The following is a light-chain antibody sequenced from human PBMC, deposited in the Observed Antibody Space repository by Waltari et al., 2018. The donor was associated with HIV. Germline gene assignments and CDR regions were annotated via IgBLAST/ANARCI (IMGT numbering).Light chain of an antibody. CDR2: GAN. J-gene: IGLJ1*01. CDR1: SLRSFF. Sequence: SSELTQDPVVSVALGPTITITFQGDSLRSFFANWYQQRPGQAPVLVVYGANRRPSGIPDRFSASNSGNTSSLIISDSQAVDEADYYCHSRDTNSDHYVFGGGTRVIV. CDR3: HSRDTNSDHYV. V-gene: IGLV3-19*01.